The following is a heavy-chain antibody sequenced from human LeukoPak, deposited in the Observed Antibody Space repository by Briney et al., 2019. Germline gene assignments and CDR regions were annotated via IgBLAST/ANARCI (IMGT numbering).Heavy chain of an antibody. J-gene: IGHJ4*02. Sequence: SETLSLTCTVSGGSISSGGYYWSWIRQHPGKGLEWIGQIYVTGSTNYNPYLESRVIMSLDKSRNQLSLRLKSMTAADTAVYFCALLQAHRPLDYWGQGTLVTVSS. CDR2: IYVTGST. D-gene: IGHD1-26*01. V-gene: IGHV4-61*05. CDR1: GGSISSGGYY. CDR3: ALLQAHRPLDY.